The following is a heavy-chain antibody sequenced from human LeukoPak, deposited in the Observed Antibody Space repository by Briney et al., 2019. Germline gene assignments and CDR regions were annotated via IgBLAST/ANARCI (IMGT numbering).Heavy chain of an antibody. Sequence: GASVKVSCKASGYTFTGYYMHWVRQAPGQGLEWMGWINPNSVGTNYAQKFQGRVTMTRDTSISTAYMELSRLRSDDTAVYYCARDRDDWVFDYWGQGTLVTVSS. CDR2: INPNSVGT. D-gene: IGHD3-9*01. V-gene: IGHV1-2*02. CDR1: GYTFTGYY. CDR3: ARDRDDWVFDY. J-gene: IGHJ4*02.